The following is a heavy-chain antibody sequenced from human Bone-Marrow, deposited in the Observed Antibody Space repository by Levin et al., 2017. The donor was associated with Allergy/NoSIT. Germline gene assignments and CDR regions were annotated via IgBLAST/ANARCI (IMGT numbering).Heavy chain of an antibody. Sequence: ASVKVSCKASGATFIPYAVSWVRQAPGQGLEWMGGIIPTFGTPNYAQKFQGRLTITADDSSGTAYMELNSLRSEDTAVYYCARGGYNNYRTSKFYYYGMDVWGQGTTVNVSS. J-gene: IGHJ6*02. V-gene: IGHV1-69*13. CDR3: ARGGYNNYRTSKFYYYGMDV. CDR2: IIPTFGTP. D-gene: IGHD4-11*01. CDR1: GATFIPYA.